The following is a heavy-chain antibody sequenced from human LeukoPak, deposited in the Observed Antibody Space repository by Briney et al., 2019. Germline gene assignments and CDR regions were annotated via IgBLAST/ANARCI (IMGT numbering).Heavy chain of an antibody. D-gene: IGHD3-3*01. CDR1: GGTFSSYA. J-gene: IGHJ4*02. V-gene: IGHV1-69*13. CDR3: ARGRRYYDFWSGYYKSFDY. Sequence: SVKVSCKASGGTFSSYAISWVRQAPGQGLEWMGGIIPIFGTANYAQKFQGRVTITADESTSTAYMELSSLRSEDTAVYYCARGRRYYDFWSGYYKSFDYWGQGTLVTVSS. CDR2: IIPIFGTA.